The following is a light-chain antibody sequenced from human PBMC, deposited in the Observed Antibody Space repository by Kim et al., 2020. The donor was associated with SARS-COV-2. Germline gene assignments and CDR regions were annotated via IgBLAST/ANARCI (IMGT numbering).Light chain of an antibody. CDR2: STS. Sequence: PGGTVALNCASTTGAVTSGYYPNWFQQKPGQAPRALMYSTSNKYSWTPARFSGSLLGGKADLTLSGVQPEDEAEYYCLLYYGGALVFGGGTQLTVL. CDR1: TGAVTSGYY. J-gene: IGLJ2*01. CDR3: LLYYGGALV. V-gene: IGLV7-43*01.